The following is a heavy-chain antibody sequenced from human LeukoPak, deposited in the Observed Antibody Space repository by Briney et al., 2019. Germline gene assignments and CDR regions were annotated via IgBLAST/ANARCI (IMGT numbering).Heavy chain of an antibody. V-gene: IGHV3-30*02. CDR2: IRYDGSNK. D-gene: IGHD3-10*01. CDR3: AKDGAPLWGFGESWGGYYYYYMDV. CDR1: GFTFSSYG. Sequence: PGGSLRLSCAASGFTFSSYGMHWVRQAPGKGLEWVAFIRYDGSNKYYADSVKGRFTTSRDNSKNTLYLQMNSLRAEDTTVYYCAKDGAPLWGFGESWGGYYYYYMDVWGKGTTVTVSS. J-gene: IGHJ6*03.